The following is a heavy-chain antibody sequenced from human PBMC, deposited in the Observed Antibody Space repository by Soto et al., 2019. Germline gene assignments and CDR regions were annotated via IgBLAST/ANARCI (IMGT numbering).Heavy chain of an antibody. D-gene: IGHD6-13*01. CDR1: GFTFSSYA. J-gene: IGHJ4*02. Sequence: GGSLRLSCAASGFTFSSYAMSWVRQAPGKGLEWVSAISGSGGSTYYADSVKGRFTISRDNSKNTLYLQMNSLRAEDTAVYYCAKDSWVQRQQYRYFDYWGQGTLVTVSS. V-gene: IGHV3-23*01. CDR2: ISGSGGST. CDR3: AKDSWVQRQQYRYFDY.